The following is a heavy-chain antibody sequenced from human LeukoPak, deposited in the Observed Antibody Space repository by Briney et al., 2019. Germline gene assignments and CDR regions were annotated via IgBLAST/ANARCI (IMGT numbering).Heavy chain of an antibody. Sequence: PGGSLRLSCAVSGFTFSSYEMNWVRQAPGKGLEWVSYISSRGTTIYYVDSVKGRFTISRDNAKNSLYLQMNSLRAEDTALYYCARVRSGLHMDVWGQGTTVTV. CDR3: ARVRSGLHMDV. V-gene: IGHV3-48*03. CDR1: GFTFSSYE. D-gene: IGHD2-15*01. J-gene: IGHJ6*02. CDR2: ISSRGTTI.